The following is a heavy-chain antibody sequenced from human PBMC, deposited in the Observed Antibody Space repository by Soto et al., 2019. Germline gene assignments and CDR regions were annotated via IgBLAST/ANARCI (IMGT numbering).Heavy chain of an antibody. CDR1: GYTFTSYY. D-gene: IGHD3-3*01. J-gene: IGHJ4*02. CDR3: AREGRFLEWFPSAYFDY. V-gene: IGHV1-46*01. CDR2: INPSGGST. Sequence: GASVKVSCKASGYTFTSYYMHWVRQAPGQGLEWMGIINPSGGSTSYAQKFQGRVTMTRDTSTSTVYMELSSLRSEDTAVYCCAREGRFLEWFPSAYFDYWGQGTLVTVSS.